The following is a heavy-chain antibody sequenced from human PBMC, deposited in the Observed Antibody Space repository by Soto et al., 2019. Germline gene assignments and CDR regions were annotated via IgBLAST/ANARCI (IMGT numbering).Heavy chain of an antibody. CDR2: IYYSGST. CDR3: ARRYGYYFDY. CDR1: GGSISSYY. Sequence: QVQLQESGPGLVKPSETLSLTCTVSGGSISSYYWSWIRQPPGKGLEWIGYIYYSGSTNYNPSLKSRVTISVDTSTNQLSLQLSSVTAADTAVYYCARRYGYYFDYWGQGTLVTVSS. V-gene: IGHV4-59*08. D-gene: IGHD4-17*01. J-gene: IGHJ4*02.